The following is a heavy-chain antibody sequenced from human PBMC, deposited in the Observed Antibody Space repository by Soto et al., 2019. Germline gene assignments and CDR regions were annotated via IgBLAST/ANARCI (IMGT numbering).Heavy chain of an antibody. CDR2: ISSSSSYI. CDR3: ARDYCSSTSCYTHYGMDV. V-gene: IGHV3-21*01. CDR1: GFTFSSYS. D-gene: IGHD2-2*02. J-gene: IGHJ6*02. Sequence: GGSLRLSCAASGFTFSSYSMNWVRQAPGKGLEWVSSISSSSSYIYYADSVKGRFTISRDNAKNSLYLQMNSLRAEDTAVYYCARDYCSSTSCYTHYGMDVWGQGTTVTVSS.